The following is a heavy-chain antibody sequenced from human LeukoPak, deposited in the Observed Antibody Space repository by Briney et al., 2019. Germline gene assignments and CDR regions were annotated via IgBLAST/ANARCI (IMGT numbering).Heavy chain of an antibody. D-gene: IGHD6-6*01. J-gene: IGHJ3*01. CDR1: GFSFDDYT. CDR3: ARVQYSRLSKGAFDL. CDR2: IFWDSSRV. Sequence: GRSLRLSCSASGFSFDDYTMHWVRQAPGKGLKWVSSIFWDSSRVAYADSVKGRFTISRDNAKNSLYLQMNSLRDEDMALYYCARVQYSRLSKGAFDLWGQGTMVIVSS. V-gene: IGHV3-9*03.